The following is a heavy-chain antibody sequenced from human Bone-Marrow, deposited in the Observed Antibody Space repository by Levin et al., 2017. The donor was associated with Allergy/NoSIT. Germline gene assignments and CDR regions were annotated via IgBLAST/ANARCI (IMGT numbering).Heavy chain of an antibody. CDR2: INHSGST. CDR3: ARVRKINQALQPPRTWYFDL. J-gene: IGHJ2*01. Sequence: SQTLSLTCAVYGGSFSGYYWSWIRQPPGKGLEWIGEINHSGSTNYNPSLKSRVTISVDTSKNQFSLKLSSVTAADTAVYYCARVRKINQALQPPRTWYFDLWGRGTLVTVSS. V-gene: IGHV4-34*01. CDR1: GGSFSGYY. D-gene: IGHD4-11*01.